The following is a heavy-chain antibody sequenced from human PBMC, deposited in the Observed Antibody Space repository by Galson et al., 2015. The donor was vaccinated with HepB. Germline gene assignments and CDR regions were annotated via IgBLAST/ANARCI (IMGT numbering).Heavy chain of an antibody. Sequence: SLRLSCAASGFTFSNYAMHWVRQAPGKGLEWVAVISYDGSYEYHADSVKGRFTISRDNSKNTLYLQTSSLRADDTAVYYCVRDGIVLMVYDKLQYWGQGTLVTVSS. V-gene: IGHV3-30*04. CDR2: ISYDGSYE. CDR3: VRDGIVLMVYDKLQY. D-gene: IGHD2-8*01. CDR1: GFTFSNYA. J-gene: IGHJ4*02.